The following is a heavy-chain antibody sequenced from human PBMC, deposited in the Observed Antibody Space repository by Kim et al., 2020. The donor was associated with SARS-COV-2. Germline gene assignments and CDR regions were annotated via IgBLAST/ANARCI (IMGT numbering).Heavy chain of an antibody. V-gene: IGHV3-30*04. D-gene: IGHD5-12*01. CDR2: ISYDGSNK. CDR1: GFTFSSYA. Sequence: GGSLRLSCAASGFTFSSYAMHWVRQAPGKGLEWVAVISYDGSNKYYADSVKGRFTISRDNSKNTLYLQMNSLRAEDTAVYYCARAVDIVATITFADYWGQGTLVTVSS. J-gene: IGHJ4*02. CDR3: ARAVDIVATITFADY.